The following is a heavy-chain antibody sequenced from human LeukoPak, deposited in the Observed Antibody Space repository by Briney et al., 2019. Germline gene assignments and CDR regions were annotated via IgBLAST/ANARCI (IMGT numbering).Heavy chain of an antibody. D-gene: IGHD2-15*01. J-gene: IGHJ3*02. Sequence: ASVKVSCKASGYTFTSYGISWVRQAPGQGLEWMGWISAYNGNTNYAQKLQGRVTMTTDTSTSTAYMELSSLRSEDTAVYYCARGRQYCSGGSCYLDAFDIWGQGTMVTVSS. V-gene: IGHV1-18*01. CDR3: ARGRQYCSGGSCYLDAFDI. CDR2: ISAYNGNT. CDR1: GYTFTSYG.